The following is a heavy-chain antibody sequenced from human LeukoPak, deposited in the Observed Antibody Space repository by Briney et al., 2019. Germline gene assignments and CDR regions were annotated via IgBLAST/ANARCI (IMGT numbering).Heavy chain of an antibody. J-gene: IGHJ4*02. CDR1: GFTFNSYG. D-gene: IGHD3-22*01. CDR2: ISYDGSNK. Sequence: GRSLRSSTAASGFTFNSYGIHWVRQAPGKGLEWVAVISYDGSNKYYADSVKGRFTISRDNSKNTLYLQMNSLRAEDTAVYYCVKGPSYDYDSTGYNALLDYWGQGTLVTVSS. V-gene: IGHV3-30*18. CDR3: VKGPSYDYDSTGYNALLDY.